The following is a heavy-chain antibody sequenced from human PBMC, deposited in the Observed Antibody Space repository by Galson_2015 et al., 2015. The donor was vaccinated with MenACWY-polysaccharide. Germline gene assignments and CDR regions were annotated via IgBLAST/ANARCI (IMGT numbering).Heavy chain of an antibody. D-gene: IGHD3-16*01. V-gene: IGHV3-23*01. CDR2: IATRADWT. CDR3: AKRYEWGSNTGPFDQ. Sequence: SLRLSCAASGLSLRDYAVSWVRQAPGKGLEWVSGIATRADWTYYTDSVKGRFTIYRDTSKNTVYLQMNSLREEDTALYFCAKRYEWGSNTGPFDQWGKGTLVTVSA. CDR1: GLSLRDYA. J-gene: IGHJ4*02.